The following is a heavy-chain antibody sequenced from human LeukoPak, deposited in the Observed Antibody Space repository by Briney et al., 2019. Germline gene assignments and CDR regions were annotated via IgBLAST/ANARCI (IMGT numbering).Heavy chain of an antibody. CDR3: ASLSQWLPYYFDY. D-gene: IGHD6-19*01. V-gene: IGHV3-66*01. CDR2: IYSGGST. J-gene: IGHJ4*02. Sequence: GGSLRLSCAASGFTVSSNYMSWVRQAPGKGLEWVSVIYSGGSTYYADSVKGRFTISRDNSKNTLYLQMNSLRAEDTAVYYCASLSQWLPYYFDYWGQGTLVTVSS. CDR1: GFTVSSNY.